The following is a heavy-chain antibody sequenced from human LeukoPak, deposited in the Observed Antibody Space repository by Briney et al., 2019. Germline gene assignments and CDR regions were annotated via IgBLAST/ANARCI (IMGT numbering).Heavy chain of an antibody. J-gene: IGHJ4*02. CDR1: GYTFTNYW. Sequence: GESLKISCKGSGYTFTNYWIGWVRQMPGKGLEWMGIIYPGDSDTRYGPSFQGQVTISADKSINTAYLQWSSLKASDTAIYYCARLSINGHSSGYYYFGYWGQGTLVTVSS. D-gene: IGHD3-22*01. V-gene: IGHV5-51*01. CDR3: ARLSINGHSSGYYYFGY. CDR2: IYPGDSDT.